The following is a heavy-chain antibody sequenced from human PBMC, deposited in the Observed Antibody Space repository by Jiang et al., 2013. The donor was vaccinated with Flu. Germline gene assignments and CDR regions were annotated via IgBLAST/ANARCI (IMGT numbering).Heavy chain of an antibody. V-gene: IGHV4-38-2*02. Sequence: EWIGSIYHSGSTYYNPSLGSRVTISVDTSKNHFSLKLSSVTAADTAVFYCARARYTSGLLDYWGQGTLVTVSS. CDR3: ARARYTSGLLDY. D-gene: IGHD6-19*01. CDR2: IYHSGST. J-gene: IGHJ4*02.